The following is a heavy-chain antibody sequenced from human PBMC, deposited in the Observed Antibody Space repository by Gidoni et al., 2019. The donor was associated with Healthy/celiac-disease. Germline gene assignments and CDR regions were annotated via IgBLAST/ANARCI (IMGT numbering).Heavy chain of an antibody. J-gene: IGHJ4*02. D-gene: IGHD6-19*01. Sequence: QFSLQESGPTLVIPTQTPTLTCTLCGFPLSTSGVVVGWIRQPPGKALDWLALIYWDDDKRYSPSLKSRLTITKDTSKNQVILTMTNMDPVDTATYYCAHIRGWFSLFDYWGQVTLVTVSS. V-gene: IGHV2-5*02. CDR3: AHIRGWFSLFDY. CDR2: IYWDDDK. CDR1: GFPLSTSGVV.